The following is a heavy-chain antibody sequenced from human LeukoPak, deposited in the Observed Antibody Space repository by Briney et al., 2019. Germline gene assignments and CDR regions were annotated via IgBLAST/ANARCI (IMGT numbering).Heavy chain of an antibody. J-gene: IGHJ4*02. CDR1: GFTFSSDS. D-gene: IGHD1-26*01. CDR3: ARDSGGSPVNY. Sequence: PGGSLRLSCAASGFTFSSDSMNWVRQAPGKGLEWVSSITSSSSYIYYADSVKGRFTIPRDNAKNSLYMQMNSLRAEDTAVYYCARDSGGSPVNYWGQGTLVTVSS. V-gene: IGHV3-21*01. CDR2: ITSSSSYI.